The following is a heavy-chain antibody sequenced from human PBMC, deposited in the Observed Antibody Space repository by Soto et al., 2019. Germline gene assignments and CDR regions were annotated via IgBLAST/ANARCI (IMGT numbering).Heavy chain of an antibody. CDR2: ISFDGSSE. CDR1: GFIFSSYA. V-gene: IGHV3-30-3*01. J-gene: IGHJ5*02. D-gene: IGHD6-19*01. CDR3: ARADFRQWLGPKNRFDP. Sequence: QVQLVESGGGVVQPGRSLRLSCAASGFIFSSYAMHWVRRAPGKGLEWVAAISFDGSSEYYADSVKGRFKISRESSRKKVFLQMDNVRFEDTGVYFCARADFRQWLGPKNRFDPWGQGTQVTVS.